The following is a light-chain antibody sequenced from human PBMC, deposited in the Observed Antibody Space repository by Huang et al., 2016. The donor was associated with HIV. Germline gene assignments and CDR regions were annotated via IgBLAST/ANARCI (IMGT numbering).Light chain of an antibody. Sequence: DIVMVQSPASLSVSPGEAAPITCRSSQSLLHSNGHNYLDWYWQKPGQSPQLLIYLGSARDSGVTDRFSGSGSGTDFTLRINRVEAGDVGVYYCMQGLQTWTFGQGTKVEI. CDR2: LGS. V-gene: IGKV2-28*01. CDR3: MQGLQTWT. CDR1: QSLLHSNGHNY. J-gene: IGKJ1*01.